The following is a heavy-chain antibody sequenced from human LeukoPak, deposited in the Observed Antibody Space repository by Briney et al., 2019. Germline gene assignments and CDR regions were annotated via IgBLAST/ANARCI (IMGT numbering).Heavy chain of an antibody. CDR2: ISAYNGNT. J-gene: IGHJ4*02. V-gene: IGHV1-18*01. CDR1: GYTFTSYG. D-gene: IGHD5-18*01. Sequence: ASVKVSCKASGYTFTSYGISWVRQAPGRGLEWMGWISAYNGNTNYAQKLQGRVTMTADTSTSTDYMELSSLRSEDTAVYYCARVDTAMGPDYWGQGTLVTVSS. CDR3: ARVDTAMGPDY.